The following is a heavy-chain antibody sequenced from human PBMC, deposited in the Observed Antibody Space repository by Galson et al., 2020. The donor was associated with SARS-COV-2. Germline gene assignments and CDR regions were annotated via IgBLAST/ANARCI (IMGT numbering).Heavy chain of an antibody. D-gene: IGHD6-19*01. CDR3: ATGSSGGWYNAFDI. V-gene: IGHV3-15*01. CDR2: IKKKTEGGTT. CDR1: GFTFSNAW. Sequence: GESLKISCAASGFTFSNAWMSWVRQAPGKGQEWVGRIKKKTEGGTTDYAAPVKGRFTISRDDSKNTLYLQMNSLKTEDTAVYYCATGSSGGWYNAFDIWGQGTMVTVSS. J-gene: IGHJ3*02.